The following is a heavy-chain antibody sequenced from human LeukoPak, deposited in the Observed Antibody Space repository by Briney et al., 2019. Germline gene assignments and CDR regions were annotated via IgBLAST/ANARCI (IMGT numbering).Heavy chain of an antibody. CDR2: ISAYNGNT. Sequence: ASVKVSCKASGYTFTRYGISWVRQAPGQGLEWMGWISAYNGNTNYAQRPQGRVTMTTDTSTSTASMELRSLRSDDTAVYYCARADKTFYSDTSGYFYWGQGTLVTVSS. CDR3: ARADKTFYSDTSGYFY. D-gene: IGHD3-22*01. J-gene: IGHJ4*02. V-gene: IGHV1-18*01. CDR1: GYTFTRYG.